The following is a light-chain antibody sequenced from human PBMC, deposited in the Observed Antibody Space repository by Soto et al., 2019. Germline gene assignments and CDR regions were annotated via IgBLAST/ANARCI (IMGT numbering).Light chain of an antibody. CDR2: GTS. CDR3: QQYHYWPRT. V-gene: IGKV3-15*01. Sequence: IVMTQYPATQSVYPGVRATLSYRASQSVSNNLVWYQQKPGQAPRLLIHGTSTRATGIPARFSGSGSGTEFTLTISSLQSEDFAVYYCQQYHYWPRTFGQGTKVDI. J-gene: IGKJ1*01. CDR1: QSVSNN.